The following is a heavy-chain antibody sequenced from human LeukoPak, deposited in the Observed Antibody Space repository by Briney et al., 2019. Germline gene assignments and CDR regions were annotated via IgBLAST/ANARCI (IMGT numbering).Heavy chain of an antibody. V-gene: IGHV3-21*01. D-gene: IGHD3-22*01. CDR1: GFTFSSYS. Sequence: GGSLRLSCAASGFTFSSYSMNWVRQAPGKGLEWVSSISSSSSYIYYADSVKGRFTISRDNAKNSLYLQMNSLRAEDTAVYYCARDERGYDSSGYYYVEGTFDYWAQGTLVTVSS. CDR2: ISSSSSYI. J-gene: IGHJ4*02. CDR3: ARDERGYDSSGYYYVEGTFDY.